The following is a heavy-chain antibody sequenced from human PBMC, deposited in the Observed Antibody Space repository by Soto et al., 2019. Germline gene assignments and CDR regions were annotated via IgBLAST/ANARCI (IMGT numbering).Heavy chain of an antibody. V-gene: IGHV3-30*18. D-gene: IGHD6-6*01. CDR2: ISYDGSNK. J-gene: IGHJ6*02. CDR3: AKTLAARRTWLYYYYGMDV. CDR1: GFTFSSYG. Sequence: GGSLRLSCAASGFTFSSYGMHWVRQAPGKGLEWVAVISYDGSNKYYADSVKGRFTISRGNSKNTLYLQMNSLRAEDTAVYYCAKTLAARRTWLYYYYGMDVWGQGTTVTVSS.